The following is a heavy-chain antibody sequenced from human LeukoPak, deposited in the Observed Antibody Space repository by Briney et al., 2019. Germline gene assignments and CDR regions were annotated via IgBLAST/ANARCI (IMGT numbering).Heavy chain of an antibody. D-gene: IGHD3-3*02. CDR3: ARSAVISRNFDY. V-gene: IGHV4-30-2*01. CDR1: GGSISSGGYY. Sequence: SQTLSLTCTVSGGSISSGGYYWSWIRQPPGKGLEWIGYIYHSGSTYYNPSLKSRVTISVDRSKNQFSLKLSSVTAADTAVYYCARSAVISRNFDYWGQGTLVTVSS. CDR2: IYHSGST. J-gene: IGHJ4*02.